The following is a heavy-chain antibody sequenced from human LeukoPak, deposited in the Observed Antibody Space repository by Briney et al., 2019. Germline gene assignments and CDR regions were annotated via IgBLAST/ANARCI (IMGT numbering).Heavy chain of an antibody. J-gene: IGHJ3*02. CDR3: ARIKNIVVVPAAIPVDAFDI. CDR1: GGSISSGDYY. Sequence: SETLSLTCTVSGGSISSGDYYWSWIRQPPGKGLEWIGYIYYSGSTYYNPSLKSRVTISVDTSKNQFSLKLSSVTAADTAVYYCARIKNIVVVPAAIPVDAFDIWGQGTMVTVSS. D-gene: IGHD2-2*02. V-gene: IGHV4-30-4*08. CDR2: IYYSGST.